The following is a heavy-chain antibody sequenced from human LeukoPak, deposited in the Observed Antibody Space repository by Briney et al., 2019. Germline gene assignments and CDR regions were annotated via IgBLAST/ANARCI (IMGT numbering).Heavy chain of an antibody. V-gene: IGHV3-48*03. CDR3: ARDKSSSWYYFDY. CDR1: GFTFSSYE. CDR2: ISSSGSTI. Sequence: GGSLTLSCAASGFTFSSYEMNWVRQPPGKGLEWVSYISSSGSTIYYADSVKGRFTISRDNAKISLYLQMNSLRAEDTAVYYCARDKSSSWYYFDYWGQGTLVTVSS. J-gene: IGHJ4*02. D-gene: IGHD6-13*01.